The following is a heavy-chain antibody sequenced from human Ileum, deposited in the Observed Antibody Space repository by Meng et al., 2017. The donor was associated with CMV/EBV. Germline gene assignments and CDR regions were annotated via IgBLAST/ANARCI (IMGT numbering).Heavy chain of an antibody. J-gene: IGHJ4*02. V-gene: IGHV3-30-3*01. CDR3: ASVADY. CDR2: ISHDGSNN. CDR1: GFTLSVYA. Sequence: ISLLLSCVVSGFTLSVYAMHWVRQAPGKGLEGVAAISHDGSNNYHADSVKGRFTISRDMSTDTLYLQMNSLRVEDTAIYYCASVADYWGQGTLVTVSS. D-gene: IGHD2-21*01.